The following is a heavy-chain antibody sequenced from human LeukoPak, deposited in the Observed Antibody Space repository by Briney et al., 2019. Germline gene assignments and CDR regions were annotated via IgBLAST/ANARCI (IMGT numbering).Heavy chain of an antibody. V-gene: IGHV3-30*02. D-gene: IGHD3-16*02. J-gene: IGHJ4*02. Sequence: PGGSLRLSCAASGFTFSSYGMHWVRQAPGKGLEWVAFIRYDGSNKYYADSVKGRFTISRDNSKNTLYLQMNSLRAEDTAVYYCAKDLNRLGTYYFDYWGQGTLVTVSS. CDR1: GFTFSSYG. CDR3: AKDLNRLGTYYFDY. CDR2: IRYDGSNK.